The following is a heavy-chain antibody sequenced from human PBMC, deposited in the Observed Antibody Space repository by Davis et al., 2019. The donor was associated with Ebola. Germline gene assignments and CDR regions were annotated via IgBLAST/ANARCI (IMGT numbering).Heavy chain of an antibody. J-gene: IGHJ6*02. CDR1: GGSISSSSYY. D-gene: IGHD2-21*01. CDR3: ARRDLLIQYGMDV. Sequence: GSLRLSCTVSGGSISSSSYYWGWIRQPPGKGLEWIGSIYYSGSTYYNPSLKSRVTISVDTSKNQFSLKLSSVTAADTAVYYCARRDLLIQYGMDVWGQGTTVTVSS. V-gene: IGHV4-39*01. CDR2: IYYSGST.